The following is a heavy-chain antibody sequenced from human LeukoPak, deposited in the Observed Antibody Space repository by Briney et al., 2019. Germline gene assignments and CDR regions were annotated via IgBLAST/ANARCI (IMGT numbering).Heavy chain of an antibody. Sequence: GGSLRLSCAASGFTFSSYSINWVRQAPGKGLEWVSSISSSSYIYYADSVKGRFTISRDNSKNTLYLQMNSLRAEDTAVYYCAKEGGTGTRFDYWGQGTLVTVSS. CDR2: ISSSSYI. CDR3: AKEGGTGTRFDY. D-gene: IGHD1-7*01. V-gene: IGHV3-21*04. J-gene: IGHJ4*02. CDR1: GFTFSSYS.